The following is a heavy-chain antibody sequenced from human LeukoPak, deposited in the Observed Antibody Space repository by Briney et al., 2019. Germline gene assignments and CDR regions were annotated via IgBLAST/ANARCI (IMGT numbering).Heavy chain of an antibody. V-gene: IGHV4-39*01. J-gene: IGHJ4*02. CDR1: GGSISSSSYY. CDR2: IYYSGST. Sequence: SETLSLTCTVSGGSISSSSYYWGWIRQPPGKGLEWIGSIYYSGSTYSNPSLKSRVTISVDTSKNQLSLKLSSVTAADTAVYYCASMVRGVIESDYWGQGTLVTVSS. CDR3: ASMVRGVIESDY. D-gene: IGHD3-10*01.